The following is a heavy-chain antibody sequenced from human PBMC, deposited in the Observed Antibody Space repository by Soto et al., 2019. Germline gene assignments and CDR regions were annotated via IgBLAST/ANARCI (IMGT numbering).Heavy chain of an antibody. J-gene: IGHJ3*01. CDR2: IYNSGST. V-gene: IGHV4-31*03. Sequence: PSETLSLTCTVSGGSISSGGYYWSWIRQHPGKGLEWIGYIYNSGSTYYNTSLKSRVTISVDTSKNKFSLKLSSVTAADTAVYYCARDHSLVPAAPAWGQGTMVTVSS. D-gene: IGHD2-2*01. CDR1: GGSISSGGYY. CDR3: ARDHSLVPAAPA.